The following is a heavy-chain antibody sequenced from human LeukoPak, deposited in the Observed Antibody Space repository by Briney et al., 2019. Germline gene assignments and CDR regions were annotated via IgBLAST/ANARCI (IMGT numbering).Heavy chain of an antibody. D-gene: IGHD2-15*01. CDR1: GFTFSNYA. Sequence: GGSLRLSCSASGFTFSNYAMHWVRQAPGEGLEYVSAISSNGGSTYYADSVKGRFTISRDSSKNTLYLQMSSLRAEDTAVYYCVKDYCSAGSCYFFDYWGQGTLVTVSS. CDR2: ISSNGGST. J-gene: IGHJ4*02. CDR3: VKDYCSAGSCYFFDY. V-gene: IGHV3-64D*06.